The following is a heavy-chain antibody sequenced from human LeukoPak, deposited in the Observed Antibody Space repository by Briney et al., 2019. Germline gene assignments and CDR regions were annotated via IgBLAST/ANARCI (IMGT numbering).Heavy chain of an antibody. J-gene: IGHJ4*02. Sequence: GESLKISCKGSGYSFSDFWIAWVRQMPGKGLEWMGIIYPGDSDTRYSPSFQGQVTISADKSISTAYLQWSSLKASDTAMYYCARGELDTAMVIYFDYWGQGTLVTVSS. CDR3: ARGELDTAMVIYFDY. CDR2: IYPGDSDT. CDR1: GYSFSDFW. V-gene: IGHV5-51*01. D-gene: IGHD5-18*01.